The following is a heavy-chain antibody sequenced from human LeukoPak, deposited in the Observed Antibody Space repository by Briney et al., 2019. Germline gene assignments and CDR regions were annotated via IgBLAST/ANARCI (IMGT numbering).Heavy chain of an antibody. CDR1: GFTFSSYG. Sequence: GGSLRLSCAASGFTFSSYGMHWVRQAPGRGLEWVAVISYDGSNKYYADSVKGRFTISRDNSKNTLYLQMNSLRAEDTAVYYCARDLDSPYDSSGPWGQGTLVTVSS. CDR3: ARDLDSPYDSSGP. D-gene: IGHD3-22*01. V-gene: IGHV3-30*03. CDR2: ISYDGSNK. J-gene: IGHJ5*02.